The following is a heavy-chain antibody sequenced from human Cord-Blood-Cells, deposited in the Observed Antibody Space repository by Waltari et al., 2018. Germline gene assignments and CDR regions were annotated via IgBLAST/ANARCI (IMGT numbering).Heavy chain of an antibody. CDR1: GFTFDDYA. Sequence: EVQLVESGGVVVQPGGSLRLSCAAPGFTFDDYALHWVRQAPGKGLEWVSLISWDGGSTYYADSVKGRFTISRDNSKNSLYLQMNSLRAEDTALYYCAKSGDQEYPSWYYYMDVWGKGTTVTVSS. CDR3: AKSGDQEYPSWYYYMDV. J-gene: IGHJ6*03. V-gene: IGHV3-43D*04. D-gene: IGHD6-6*01. CDR2: ISWDGGST.